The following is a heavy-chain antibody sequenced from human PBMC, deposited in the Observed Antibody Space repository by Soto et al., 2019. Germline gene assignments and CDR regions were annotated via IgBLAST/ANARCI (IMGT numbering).Heavy chain of an antibody. CDR2: IYYSGST. D-gene: IGHD5-12*01. J-gene: IGHJ4*02. V-gene: IGHV4-59*01. CDR1: GGSISSYY. Sequence: SETLSLTCTVSGGSISSYYWSWIRQPPGKGLEWIGYIYYSGSTNYNPSLKSRVTISVDTSKNQFSLKLSSVTAADTAVYYCARVVDIVATILDYWGQGTLVTVSS. CDR3: ARVVDIVATILDY.